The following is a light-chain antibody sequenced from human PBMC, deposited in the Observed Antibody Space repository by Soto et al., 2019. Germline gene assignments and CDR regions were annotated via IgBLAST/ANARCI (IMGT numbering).Light chain of an antibody. J-gene: IGKJ1*01. CDR1: QSVSNN. V-gene: IGKV3-15*01. Sequence: DIVMTQSPATLYVSPGQRATLSCRASQSVSNNLAWYYQKPGQAPTLLMLGAATRPAATPAIDSGTGPGTEFTLTIRSLQSEDSAVYYCQQYNTWPPAFGQGTKVDIK. CDR3: QQYNTWPPA. CDR2: GAA.